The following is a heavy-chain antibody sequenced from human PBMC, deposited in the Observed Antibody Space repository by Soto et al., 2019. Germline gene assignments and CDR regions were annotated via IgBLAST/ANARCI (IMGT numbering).Heavy chain of an antibody. D-gene: IGHD6-6*01. J-gene: IGHJ4*02. CDR2: VYYSGNT. V-gene: IGHV4-31*03. Sequence: SQTLGLASTFSEGSLSIGNYYWSWMRQHPGKGLEWIGHVYYSGNTYYNPSLKSRVTISVDTSKKQFSLKLNSVTAAYTAVYFCASYGQLVQSFDYWGQGTMVTVSS. CDR3: ASYGQLVQSFDY. CDR1: EGSLSIGNYY.